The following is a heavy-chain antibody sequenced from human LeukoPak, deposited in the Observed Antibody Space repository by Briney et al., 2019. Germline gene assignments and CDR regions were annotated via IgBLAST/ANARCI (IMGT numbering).Heavy chain of an antibody. J-gene: IGHJ4*02. CDR2: IYYSGST. Sequence: SETLSLTCTVSGGSISSGGYYWSWIRQHPGMGLEWIGYIYYSGSTYYNPSLKSRVTISVDTSKNQFSLKLSSVTAADTAVYYCARDHRLSGSYFLDYWGQGTLVTVSS. D-gene: IGHD1-26*01. CDR1: GGSISSGGYY. V-gene: IGHV4-31*03. CDR3: ARDHRLSGSYFLDY.